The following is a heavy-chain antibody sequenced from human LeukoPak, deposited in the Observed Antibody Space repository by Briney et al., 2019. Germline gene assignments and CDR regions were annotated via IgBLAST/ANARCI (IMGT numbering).Heavy chain of an antibody. J-gene: IGHJ1*01. D-gene: IGHD5-18*01. CDR2: ISGSGGTT. V-gene: IGHV3-23*01. Sequence: GGSLRLSCAASGFTFNNYAMTWVRQAPGKGLEWVSAISGSGGTTLYADSVKGRITISRDNSKSTLYLQMNSLRAEDTAVYYCAKDQGIQLWLNYFQHWGQGTLVTVSS. CDR3: AKDQGIQLWLNYFQH. CDR1: GFTFNNYA.